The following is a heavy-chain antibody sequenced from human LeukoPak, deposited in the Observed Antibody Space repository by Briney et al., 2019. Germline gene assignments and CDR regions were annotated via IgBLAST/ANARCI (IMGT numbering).Heavy chain of an antibody. V-gene: IGHV1-8*01. CDR1: GYTFTSYD. D-gene: IGHD3-10*01. Sequence: ASVKVSCKASGYTFTSYDINWVRQATGQGLEWMGWMNPNSGNTGYAQKFQGRVTMTRNTSISTAYMELSSLRSEDTAVYYCARGGGYYYGSGSYRPLGYYYYYMDVWGKGTTVTVSS. CDR2: MNPNSGNT. J-gene: IGHJ6*03. CDR3: ARGGGYYYGSGSYRPLGYYYYYMDV.